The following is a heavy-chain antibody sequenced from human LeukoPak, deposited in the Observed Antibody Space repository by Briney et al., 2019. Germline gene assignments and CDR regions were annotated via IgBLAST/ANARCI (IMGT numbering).Heavy chain of an antibody. V-gene: IGHV1-2*02. D-gene: IGHD5-24*01. CDR1: GYTFTDYY. CDR3: ARVYSLRGATNPFDY. Sequence: ASVKVSCKTSGYTFTDYYMHWVRQAPGQGLEWMGWINPKSGDTKYTQKFQGRVTMTRDTSISTAYMELSRLKSDDTAVYYCARVYSLRGATNPFDYWGQGTLVTVSS. J-gene: IGHJ4*02. CDR2: INPKSGDT.